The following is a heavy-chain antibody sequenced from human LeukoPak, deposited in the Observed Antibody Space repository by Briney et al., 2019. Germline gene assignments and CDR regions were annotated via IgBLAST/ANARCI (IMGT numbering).Heavy chain of an antibody. CDR2: ISYDGSNK. J-gene: IGHJ4*02. V-gene: IGHV3-30*18. Sequence: GGSLRLSCAASGFTFSYYWMGWVRKAPAKGLKWVAVISYDGSNKFYADSVKGRFTISRDNSKSTLYLQMNSLRAEDTAVYYCAKELSAGTGGGWEDYFDYWGQGTLVTVSA. D-gene: IGHD6-13*01. CDR1: GFTFSYYW. CDR3: AKELSAGTGGGWEDYFDY.